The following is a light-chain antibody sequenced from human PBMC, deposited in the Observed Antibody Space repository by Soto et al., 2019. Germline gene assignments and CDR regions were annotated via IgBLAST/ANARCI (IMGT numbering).Light chain of an antibody. Sequence: EIVFTQSPCTLSLSPGERATLSCRASQSVSGNFVAWYQQKPGQAPRLLIYAASNRATGIPDRFSGSGSAADFTLTISRLGPEDFAVYYCQQYGSSPPLTFGGGTKVDIK. CDR3: QQYGSSPPLT. CDR1: QSVSGNF. J-gene: IGKJ4*01. CDR2: AAS. V-gene: IGKV3-20*01.